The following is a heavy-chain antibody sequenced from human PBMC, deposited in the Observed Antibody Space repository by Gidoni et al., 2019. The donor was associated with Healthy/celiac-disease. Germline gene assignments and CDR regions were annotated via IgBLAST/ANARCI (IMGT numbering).Heavy chain of an antibody. CDR2: IYTSGST. Sequence: QVQLQESGPGLVKPSQTLSLTCTVSGGSISSGSYYWSWIRQPAGKGLEWIGRIYTSGSTNYNPSLKSRVTMSVDTSKNQFSLKLSSVTAADTAVYYCARENVEMATSAYYFDYWGQGTLVTVSS. CDR3: ARENVEMATSAYYFDY. V-gene: IGHV4-61*02. CDR1: GGSISSGSYY. J-gene: IGHJ4*02. D-gene: IGHD1-26*01.